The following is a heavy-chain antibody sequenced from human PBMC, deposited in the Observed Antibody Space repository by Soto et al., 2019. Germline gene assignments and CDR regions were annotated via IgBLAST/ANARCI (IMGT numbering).Heavy chain of an antibody. CDR1: GFTFNNYA. D-gene: IGHD4-17*01. Sequence: EVQLLDSGGGLVQPGGSLRLSCAASGFTFNNYAMSWVRQAPGKGLEWVSAISGSGGSTYYADSVKGRFTISRDNSKNTLYLQMNSLRAEDTAVYYCAKDPFYGDFTPVDYWGQGTLVTVSS. V-gene: IGHV3-23*01. CDR2: ISGSGGST. CDR3: AKDPFYGDFTPVDY. J-gene: IGHJ4*02.